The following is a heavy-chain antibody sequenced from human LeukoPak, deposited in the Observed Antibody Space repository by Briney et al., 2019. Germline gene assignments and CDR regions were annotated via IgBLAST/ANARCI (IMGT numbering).Heavy chain of an antibody. CDR1: GGTFSSYA. Sequence: ASVKVSCKASGGTFSSYAISWVRQAPGQGLEWMGRIIPILGIANYAQKFQGRVTITADKSTSTAYMELSSLRSEDTAVYYCARAIGYGYNPPDYYYGMAVWGQGTTVTVSS. J-gene: IGHJ6*02. D-gene: IGHD5-24*01. V-gene: IGHV1-69*04. CDR3: ARAIGYGYNPPDYYYGMAV. CDR2: IIPILGIA.